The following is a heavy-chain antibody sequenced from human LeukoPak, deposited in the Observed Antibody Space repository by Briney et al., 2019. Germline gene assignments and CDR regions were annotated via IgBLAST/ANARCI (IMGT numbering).Heavy chain of an antibody. J-gene: IGHJ4*02. CDR1: GFTFSAYG. CDR2: ISDDGKNK. V-gene: IGHV3-23*01. Sequence: GGSLRLSCAASGFTFSAYGMVWVRQAPGGGLEWLSSISDDGKNKYYADSVKGRFTVSRDNSMDTLFLQMDSLRGDDTARYFCAKRSLYSGLPYFDYWGQGTPVTVSS. D-gene: IGHD4-4*01. CDR3: AKRSLYSGLPYFDY.